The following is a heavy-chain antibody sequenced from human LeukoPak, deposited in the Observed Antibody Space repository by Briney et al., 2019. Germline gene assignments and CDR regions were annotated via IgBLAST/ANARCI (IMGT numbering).Heavy chain of an antibody. CDR1: RGSISASIRSYY. V-gene: IGHV4-4*09. Sequence: SETLSLSCTVSRGSISASIRSYYWSWLRQPPGKGLEWIGYISSSGSTNDNPSLRSRVTISVDTSKNQFFLNLSSVSAADTAVYYCARVLLGYSGAYYFDYWGPGTLVTVSP. CDR2: ISSSGST. J-gene: IGHJ4*02. CDR3: ARVLLGYSGAYYFDY. D-gene: IGHD5-12*01.